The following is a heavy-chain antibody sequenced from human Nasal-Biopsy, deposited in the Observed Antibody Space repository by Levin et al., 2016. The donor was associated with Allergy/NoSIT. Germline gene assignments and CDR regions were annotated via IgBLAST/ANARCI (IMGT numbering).Heavy chain of an antibody. J-gene: IGHJ4*02. CDR2: VGLAGDK. V-gene: IGHV3-13*04. CDR3: AREAINSFDF. Sequence: GESLKISCAASGFTFSTKNIHWVRQIPGKGLEWVSGVGLAGDKFYSGSVKGRFSISRDNAKNSVYLQMNSLRVGDTAVYYCAREAINSFDFWGQGTLVTVSS. CDR1: GFTFSTKN.